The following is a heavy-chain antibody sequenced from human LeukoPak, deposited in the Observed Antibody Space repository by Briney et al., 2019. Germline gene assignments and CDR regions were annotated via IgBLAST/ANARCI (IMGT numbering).Heavy chain of an antibody. D-gene: IGHD6-19*01. CDR2: ISWNSGSI. CDR3: AKEAGQFDP. CDR1: GFTFDDYA. J-gene: IGHJ5*02. V-gene: IGHV3-9*01. Sequence: GGSLRLSCAASGFTFDDYAMHWVRQAPGKGLEWVSGISWNSGSIGYADSVKGRFTISRDNAKNSLYLQMNSLRAEDTALYYCAKEAGQFDPWGQGTLVTVSS.